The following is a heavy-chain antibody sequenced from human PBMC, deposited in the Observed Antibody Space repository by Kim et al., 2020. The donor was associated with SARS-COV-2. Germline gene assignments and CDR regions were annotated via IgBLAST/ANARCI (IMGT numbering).Heavy chain of an antibody. CDR2: IGTAGDT. CDR1: GFTFSSYD. J-gene: IGHJ4*02. D-gene: IGHD6-13*01. CDR3: ARVQQDSSSWYSFDY. Sequence: GGSLRLSCAASGFTFSSYDMHWVRQATGKGLEWVSAIGTAGDTYYPGSVKGRFTISRENAKNSLYLQMNSLRAGDTAVYYCARVQQDSSSWYSFDYRGQGTLVTVSS. V-gene: IGHV3-13*04.